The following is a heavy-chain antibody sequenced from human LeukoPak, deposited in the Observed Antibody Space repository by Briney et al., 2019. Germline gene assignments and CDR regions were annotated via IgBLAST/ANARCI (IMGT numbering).Heavy chain of an antibody. Sequence: ASVKVSCKASGYTFSAYDINWVRQGAGQGLEWIGWMNPDTGNTGCAQKFQGRVTITTDESTSTAYMELSSLRSEDTAVYYCARENRFSSTDWFDPWGQGTLVTVSS. J-gene: IGHJ5*02. CDR3: ARENRFSSTDWFDP. CDR2: MNPDTGNT. V-gene: IGHV1-8*01. CDR1: GYTFSAYD. D-gene: IGHD6-13*01.